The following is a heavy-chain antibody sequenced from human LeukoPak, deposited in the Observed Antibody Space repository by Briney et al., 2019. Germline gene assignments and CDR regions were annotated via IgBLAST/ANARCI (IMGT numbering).Heavy chain of an antibody. D-gene: IGHD5-24*01. CDR1: GFTFSTFA. Sequence: QTGGSLRLSCAASGFTFSTFAMTWVRQAPGKGLEWVSAISGSGSNTYYADSVKGRFTISRDSSKNTLYLQMSSLKAEDTAVYYCAKVGLRDGYKTYIFDYWGQGTLVTVSS. CDR3: AKVGLRDGYKTYIFDY. V-gene: IGHV3-23*01. CDR2: ISGSGSNT. J-gene: IGHJ4*02.